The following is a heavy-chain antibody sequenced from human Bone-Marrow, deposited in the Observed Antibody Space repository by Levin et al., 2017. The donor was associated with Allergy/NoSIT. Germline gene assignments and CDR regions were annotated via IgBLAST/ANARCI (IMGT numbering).Heavy chain of an antibody. Sequence: LSLTCAAPGFIISACGMHWVRQAPGKGLEWVALTSHEGNKIFHSDSVKGRFTVSRDNSKNTVYLDMSSLTYEDTAVFYCAKDRGGAGGAFDSGGRGTLVTVAS. CDR3: AKDRGGAGGAFDS. CDR2: TSHEGNKI. D-gene: IGHD2-21*01. J-gene: IGHJ4*02. CDR1: GFIISACG. V-gene: IGHV3-30*18.